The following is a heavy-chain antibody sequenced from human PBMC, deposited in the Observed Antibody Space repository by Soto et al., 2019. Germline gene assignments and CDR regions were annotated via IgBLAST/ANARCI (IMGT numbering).Heavy chain of an antibody. D-gene: IGHD1-20*01. J-gene: IGHJ5*02. CDR1: GYTFTTYD. Sequence: QVQLVQSGAEVKRPGASVKVSCEASGYTFTTYDINWVRQASGQGLEWMGCVNPSSGNTVYAQKFHGRVTMTRDTSINTAYMELRSLKSDATAIYYCARASMYIWNDHWGQGTLVTVSS. V-gene: IGHV1-8*01. CDR2: VNPSSGNT. CDR3: ARASMYIWNDH.